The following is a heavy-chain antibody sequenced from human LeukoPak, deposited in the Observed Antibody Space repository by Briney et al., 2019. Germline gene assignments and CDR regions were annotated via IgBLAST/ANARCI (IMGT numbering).Heavy chain of an antibody. CDR3: ARDLMSAHSVAGY. D-gene: IGHD6-19*01. V-gene: IGHV3-23*01. CDR2: ISGSGGST. J-gene: IGHJ4*02. CDR1: GFTFSSYA. Sequence: GGSLRLFCAASGFTFSSYAMSWVRQAPGKGLEWVSAISGSGGSTYYADSVKGRFTISRDNAKNSLYLQMNSLRAEDTAVYYCARDLMSAHSVAGYWDQGTLVTVSS.